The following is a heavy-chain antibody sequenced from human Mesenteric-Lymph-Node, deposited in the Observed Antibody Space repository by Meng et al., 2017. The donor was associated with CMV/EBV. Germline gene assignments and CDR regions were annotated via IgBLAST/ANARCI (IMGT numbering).Heavy chain of an antibody. CDR2: INPNSGGT. J-gene: IGHJ4*02. CDR1: GYTFTGYY. Sequence: ASVKVSCKASGYTFTGYYIHWVRQAPGQGLEWMGWINPNSGGTNYAQKFQGRVTMTRDTSISTAYMELSRLRSDDTAVYYCARDSEWELRRPFDYWGQGTLVTVSS. D-gene: IGHD1-26*01. V-gene: IGHV1-2*02. CDR3: ARDSEWELRRPFDY.